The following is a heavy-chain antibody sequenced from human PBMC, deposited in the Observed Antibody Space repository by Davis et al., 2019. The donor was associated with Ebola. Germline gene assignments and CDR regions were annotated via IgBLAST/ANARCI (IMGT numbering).Heavy chain of an antibody. CDR1: GFTFSSYA. CDR2: VGGSGDST. V-gene: IGHV3-23*01. CDR3: AKGFSSGWYWYFDL. Sequence: PGGSLRLSCAASGFTFSSYAMCWVRQAPGKGLEWVSAVGGSGDSTYYADSVKGRFTVSRDNSKNTLYLQMNSLRAEDTAVYFCAKGFSSGWYWYFDLWGRGTLVTVSS. D-gene: IGHD6-19*01. J-gene: IGHJ2*01.